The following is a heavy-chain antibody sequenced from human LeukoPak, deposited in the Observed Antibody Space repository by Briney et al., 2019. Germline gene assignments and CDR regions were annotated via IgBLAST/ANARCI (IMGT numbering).Heavy chain of an antibody. CDR1: GFTVRSNY. V-gene: IGHV3-66*02. CDR2: IYSGGST. J-gene: IGHJ4*02. Sequence: GGSLRLSCAASGFTVRSNYLTWVRQAPGKGLEWVSVIYSGGSTYYANSVKGRFTISRDNSKNTLYLQMNSLRPEDTAIYYCARDDVASVFDYWGQGTLVTVSS. D-gene: IGHD3-16*01. CDR3: ARDDVASVFDY.